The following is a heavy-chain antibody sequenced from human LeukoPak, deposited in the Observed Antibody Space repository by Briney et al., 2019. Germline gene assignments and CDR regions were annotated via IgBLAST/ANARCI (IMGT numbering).Heavy chain of an antibody. D-gene: IGHD2-8*01. CDR2: INPSGGGT. V-gene: IGHV1-46*01. CDR3: ARDMLAVPSNWFDP. Sequence: ASVKVSCKASGYTFTSYYIHWVRQAPGQGLEWMGVINPSGGGTSYAQKFQGRVTMTRHTSTSTVYMDLRSLRSEDTAVYFCARDMLAVPSNWFDPWGQGTLVTVSS. J-gene: IGHJ5*02. CDR1: GYTFTSYY.